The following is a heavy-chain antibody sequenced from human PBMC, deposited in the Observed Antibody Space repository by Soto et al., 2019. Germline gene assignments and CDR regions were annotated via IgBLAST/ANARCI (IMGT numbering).Heavy chain of an antibody. V-gene: IGHV4-34*01. Sequence: SETRSLTCAVYGGSFSGYYWSWIRQPPGKGLEWIGEINHSGRSNYNPSLKSRVTISVYTSKNQFSLKLSSVTAADTAVYYCARIRQQLVSYYYGMEVGGHGTTVTVSS. J-gene: IGHJ6*02. CDR1: GGSFSGYY. D-gene: IGHD6-13*01. CDR3: ARIRQQLVSYYYGMEV. CDR2: INHSGRS.